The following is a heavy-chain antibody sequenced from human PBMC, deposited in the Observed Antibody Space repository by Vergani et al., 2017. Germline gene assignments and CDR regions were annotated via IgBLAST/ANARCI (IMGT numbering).Heavy chain of an antibody. D-gene: IGHD3-3*01. J-gene: IGHJ4*02. CDR2: MNPNSGNT. CDR1: GYSFTSYD. V-gene: IGHV1-8*01. Sequence: VQLVQSGAEVKKPGESLRISCKGSGYSFTSYDINWVRQATGQGLEWMGWMNPNSGNTGYAQKFQGRVTMTRNTSISTAYMELSSLRSEDTAVYYCARGSTIFGVVIEYYFDYWGQGTLVTVSS. CDR3: ARGSTIFGVVIEYYFDY.